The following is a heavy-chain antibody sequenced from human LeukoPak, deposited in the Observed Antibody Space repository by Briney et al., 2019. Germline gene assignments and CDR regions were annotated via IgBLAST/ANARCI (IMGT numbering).Heavy chain of an antibody. CDR1: GGTFSSYA. V-gene: IGHV1-69*04. D-gene: IGHD3-10*01. J-gene: IGHJ6*02. Sequence: SVKVSCKASGGTFSSYAISWVRQAPGQGLEWMGRIIPILGIANYAQKFQGRVTITADKSTSTAYMELRSLRSEDTAVYYCARGGYSESFYNPRSYGMDVWGQGTTVIVSS. CDR2: IIPILGIA. CDR3: ARGGYSESFYNPRSYGMDV.